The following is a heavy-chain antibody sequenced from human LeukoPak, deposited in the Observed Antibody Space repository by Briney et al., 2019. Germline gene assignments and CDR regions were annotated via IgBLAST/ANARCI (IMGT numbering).Heavy chain of an antibody. D-gene: IGHD3-22*01. CDR2: IYYSGYT. CDR1: GASITSSSYY. Sequence: PSETLSLTCTVSGASITSSSYYWGWIRQPPGKGLEWIGSIYYSGYTYYNLSQTRRVTISVDTSKHQFSLKLSSVTAADAAVYYCARQYYHSSGNYYGKIRYFDYWGQGTLVTVSS. V-gene: IGHV4-39*01. J-gene: IGHJ4*02. CDR3: ARQYYHSSGNYYGKIRYFDY.